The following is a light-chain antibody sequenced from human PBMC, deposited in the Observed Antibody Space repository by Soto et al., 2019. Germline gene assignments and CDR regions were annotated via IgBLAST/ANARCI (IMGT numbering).Light chain of an antibody. J-gene: IGKJ4*01. V-gene: IGKV3-20*01. Sequence: EIVLTQSPGTLSLSPGERATLSCRPSQSVSSSYLAWYQQKPGQAPRLLIYGASSRATGIPDRFSGSGSGTDFTLTISRLEPEDFAVYYCEQYDISPLTFGGGTNVEIK. CDR1: QSVSSSY. CDR2: GAS. CDR3: EQYDISPLT.